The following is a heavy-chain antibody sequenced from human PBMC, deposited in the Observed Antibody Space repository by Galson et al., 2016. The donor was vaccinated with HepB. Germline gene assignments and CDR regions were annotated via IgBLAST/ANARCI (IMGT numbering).Heavy chain of an antibody. CDR1: GYTFTNYG. D-gene: IGHD3-22*01. CDR2: ISAYNGNT. V-gene: IGHV1-18*01. J-gene: IGHJ4*02. CDR3: ARDLYYDSSGYWDY. Sequence: SVKVSCKASGYTFTNYGITWVRQAPGQGLEWMGWISAYNGNTKYTQKLQGRVTMTTDTSTSTAYMELGSLRSDDTAVYYCARDLYYDSSGYWDYWGQGTLVTVSS.